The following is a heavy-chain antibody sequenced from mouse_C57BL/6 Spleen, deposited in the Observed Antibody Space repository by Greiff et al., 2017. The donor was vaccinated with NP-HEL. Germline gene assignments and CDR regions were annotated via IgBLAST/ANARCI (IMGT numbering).Heavy chain of an antibody. CDR2: INPGSGGT. CDR1: GYAFTNYL. V-gene: IGHV1-54*01. D-gene: IGHD1-1*01. J-gene: IGHJ3*01. Sequence: VQLQQSGAELVRPGTSVKVSCKASGYAFTNYLIEWVKQRPGQGLEWIGVINPGSGGTNYNEKFKGKATLTADKSSSTAYMQLSSLTSEDSAVYFCARPFDYYGSSSFAYWGQGTLVTVSA. CDR3: ARPFDYYGSSSFAY.